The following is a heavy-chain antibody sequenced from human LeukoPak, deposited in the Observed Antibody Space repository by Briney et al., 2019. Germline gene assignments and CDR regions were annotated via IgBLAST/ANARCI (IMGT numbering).Heavy chain of an antibody. CDR1: VDSFSIYY. CDR3: ARGRAADDFWSGYSFDY. CDR2: IYYSGST. J-gene: IGHJ4*02. V-gene: IGHV4-59*01. Sequence: SETLSLTCTVSVDSFSIYYWSCIRQPPGKGLEGIGYIYYSGSTNYNPSLKSRVTISVDTSKNQFSLKLSSVTAADTAVYYCARGRAADDFWSGYSFDYWGQGTLVTVSS. D-gene: IGHD3-3*01.